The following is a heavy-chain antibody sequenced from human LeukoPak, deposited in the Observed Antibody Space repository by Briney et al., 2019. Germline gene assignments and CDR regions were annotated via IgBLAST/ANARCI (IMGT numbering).Heavy chain of an antibody. V-gene: IGHV1-18*01. J-gene: IGHJ4*02. Sequence: ASVKVSCKASGYTFTSYGISWVRQAPGQGLEWMGWISAYNGNTNYAQKLQGRVTMTTDTSTSTAYMELRSLRSDDTAVYYCASEAATGYYFDYWGQGTLVTVSS. CDR2: ISAYNGNT. CDR1: GYTFTSYG. CDR3: ASEAATGYYFDY. D-gene: IGHD2-15*01.